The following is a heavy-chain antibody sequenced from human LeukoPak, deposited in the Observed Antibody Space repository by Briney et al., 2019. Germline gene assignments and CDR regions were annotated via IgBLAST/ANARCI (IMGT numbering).Heavy chain of an antibody. CDR1: GFTFSSYA. V-gene: IGHV3-30-3*01. J-gene: IGHJ4*02. CDR2: ISYDGSNK. CDR3: ARDKGNRIAAAGTEGGFDY. D-gene: IGHD6-13*01. Sequence: PGGPLRLSCAASGFTFSSYAMHWVRQAPGKGLEWVAVISYDGSNKYYADSVKGRFTISRDNSKNTLYLQMNSLRAEDTAVYYCARDKGNRIAAAGTEGGFDYWGQGTLVTVSS.